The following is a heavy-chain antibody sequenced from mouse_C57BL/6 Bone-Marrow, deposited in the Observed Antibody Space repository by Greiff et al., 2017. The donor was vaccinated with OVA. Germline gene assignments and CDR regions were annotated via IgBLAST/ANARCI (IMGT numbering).Heavy chain of an antibody. Sequence: DVKVEESGEGLVKPGGPLKLSCAASGFTFSSYAMSWVRQTPEKRLEWVAYISSGGDYIYYADTVKGRFTISRDNARNTLYLQMSSLKSEDTAMYYCTRDYDPPYWGQGTLVTVSA. V-gene: IGHV5-9-1*02. CDR2: ISSGGDYI. J-gene: IGHJ3*01. CDR3: TRDYDPPY. D-gene: IGHD2-4*01. CDR1: GFTFSSYA.